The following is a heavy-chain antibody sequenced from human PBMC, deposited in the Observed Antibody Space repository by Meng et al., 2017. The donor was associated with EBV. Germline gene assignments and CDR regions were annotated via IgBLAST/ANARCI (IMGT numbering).Heavy chain of an antibody. CDR1: GFSLSTRGVG. J-gene: IGHJ4*02. CDR2: IYWDDDK. V-gene: IGHV2-5*02. Sequence: ITLHESGPTLGKPRHTLTLTCTFSGFSLSTRGVGVGWIRQPPGKALEWLALIYWDDDKRYSPSLKSRLTITKDTSKNQVVLTMTNMDPVDAATYYCAHIIAARPFDYWGQGTLVTVSS. CDR3: AHIIAARPFDY. D-gene: IGHD6-6*01.